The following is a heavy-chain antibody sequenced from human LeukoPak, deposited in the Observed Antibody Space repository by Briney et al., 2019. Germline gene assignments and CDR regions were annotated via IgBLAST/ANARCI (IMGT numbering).Heavy chain of an antibody. CDR1: GFTFSSYG. CDR2: ISGSGGST. J-gene: IGHJ4*02. Sequence: PGGSLRLSCAASGFTFSSYGMSWVRQAPGKGLEWVSAISGSGGSTYYADSVEGRFTISRDNSKNTLCLQMNSLRAEDTAVYYCAKGYYYDSSGYYGYWGQGTLVTVSS. CDR3: AKGYYYDSSGYYGY. D-gene: IGHD3-22*01. V-gene: IGHV3-23*01.